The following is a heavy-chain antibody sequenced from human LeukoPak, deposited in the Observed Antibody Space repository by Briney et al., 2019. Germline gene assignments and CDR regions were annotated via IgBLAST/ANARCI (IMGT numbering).Heavy chain of an antibody. CDR2: IDPSDSYT. V-gene: IGHV5-10-1*01. Sequence: GESLTISCKGSGYSFASYWIGWVRQMPGKGLEWMGRIDPSDSYTKYSPSFQGHVTISVDKSINTASLQWSSLQASDTAMYYCARLKNEVSGYNDYFYGMDVWGQGTTVTVSS. J-gene: IGHJ6*02. D-gene: IGHD5-24*01. CDR3: ARLKNEVSGYNDYFYGMDV. CDR1: GYSFASYW.